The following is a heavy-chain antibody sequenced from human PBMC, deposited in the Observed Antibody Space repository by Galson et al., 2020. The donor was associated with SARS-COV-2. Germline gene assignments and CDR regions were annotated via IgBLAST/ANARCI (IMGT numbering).Heavy chain of an antibody. CDR1: GFTISSYA. CDR3: AKGRRGIAAAGYYYYMGV. Sequence: GGSLRLTCAASGFTISSYAMSWVRQAPGKGLEWVSAISGSGGSTYYADPVKGRFTISRDNSKNMLYLQMNSLRAEDTAVYYCAKGRRGIAAAGYYYYMGVWGKGTTVTVSS. D-gene: IGHD6-13*01. V-gene: IGHV3-23*01. J-gene: IGHJ6*03. CDR2: ISGSGGST.